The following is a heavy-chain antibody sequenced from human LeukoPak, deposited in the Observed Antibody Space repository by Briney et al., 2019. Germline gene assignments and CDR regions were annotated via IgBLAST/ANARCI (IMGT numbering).Heavy chain of an antibody. D-gene: IGHD3-16*02. CDR2: IYYSGST. CDR3: ALTTHYDYVWGSYRPKAWFDP. V-gene: IGHV4-30-4*01. Sequence: PSETLSLTCTVSGGSISSGDYYWSWIRQPPGKGLEWIGYIYYSGSTYYNPSLKSRVTISVDTSKNQFSLKLSSVTAADTAVYYCALTTHYDYVWGSYRPKAWFDPWGQGTLVTVSS. J-gene: IGHJ5*02. CDR1: GGSISSGDYY.